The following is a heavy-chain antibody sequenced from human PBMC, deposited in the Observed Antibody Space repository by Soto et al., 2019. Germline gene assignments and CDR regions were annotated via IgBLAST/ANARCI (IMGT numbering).Heavy chain of an antibody. J-gene: IGHJ5*02. CDR3: ARLRIATNNYKWFDP. CDR2: IYVTGAV. Sequence: PSETLSLTXSVSGAALNSGNYYWSWIRQVPGKGLEWIGHIYVTGAVDYNPSLRDRITISRDTSERQFSLNLRLVTAADTAVYYCARLRIATNNYKWFDPWGQGTLVTVSS. D-gene: IGHD2-21*01. CDR1: GAALNSGNYY. V-gene: IGHV4-31*02.